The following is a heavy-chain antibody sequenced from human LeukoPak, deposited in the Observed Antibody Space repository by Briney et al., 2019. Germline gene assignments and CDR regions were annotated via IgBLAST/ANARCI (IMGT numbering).Heavy chain of an antibody. CDR1: GFTFSRYA. J-gene: IGHJ4*02. Sequence: GGSLRLSCSASGFTFSRYAMHWDRQAPGKGLEYVSAISSNGGSTYYADSVKGRFTISRDNSRNTLHLQMSSLRVEDTAVYYCVKDSSSGSYFDNSGQGTLVTVSS. V-gene: IGHV3-64D*06. D-gene: IGHD3-10*01. CDR3: VKDSSSGSYFDN. CDR2: ISSNGGST.